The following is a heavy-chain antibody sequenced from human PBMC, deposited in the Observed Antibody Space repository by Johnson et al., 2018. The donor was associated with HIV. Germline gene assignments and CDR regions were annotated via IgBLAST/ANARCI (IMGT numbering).Heavy chain of an antibody. CDR1: GFTFSSYA. D-gene: IGHD3-22*01. Sequence: QVQLVESGGGVVQPGRSLRLSCAASGFTFSSYAMHWVRQAPGKGLEWVAVISYDGSNKYYAASVKGRFTISRDNSRNTLYLQMNSLRAEDTAVYYCARGESSYYDSSGYSDAFDIWGQGTMVTVSS. V-gene: IGHV3-30*04. CDR2: ISYDGSNK. J-gene: IGHJ3*02. CDR3: ARGESSYYDSSGYSDAFDI.